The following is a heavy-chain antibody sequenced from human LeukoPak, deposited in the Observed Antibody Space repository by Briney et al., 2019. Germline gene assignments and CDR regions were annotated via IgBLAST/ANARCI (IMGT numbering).Heavy chain of an antibody. CDR3: AKDFYSSGTVRPLSFDY. Sequence: GVSLRLSCAASGFTFSSYAMSWVRQAPGKGLEWVSGISGSGGSTYSADSVKGRFTISRDNSKNTLYLQMNSLRAEDTAVYYCAKDFYSSGTVRPLSFDYWGQGTLVTVSS. J-gene: IGHJ4*02. CDR1: GFTFSSYA. CDR2: ISGSGGST. D-gene: IGHD6-19*01. V-gene: IGHV3-23*01.